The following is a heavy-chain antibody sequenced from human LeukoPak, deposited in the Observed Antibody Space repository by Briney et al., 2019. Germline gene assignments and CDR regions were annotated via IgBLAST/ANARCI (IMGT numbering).Heavy chain of an antibody. CDR3: ASPLLETGEFQGY. V-gene: IGHV3-21*01. D-gene: IGHD7-27*01. Sequence: GGSLRLSCAASRFSFDTYSMHWVRQAPGKGLEWVSSISSSGGYSYYSDSMKGRFTISRDNVKNSLYLQMNSLRAEDTGIYYCASPLLETGEFQGYWGQGTLVTVSS. J-gene: IGHJ4*02. CDR1: RFSFDTYS. CDR2: ISSSGGYS.